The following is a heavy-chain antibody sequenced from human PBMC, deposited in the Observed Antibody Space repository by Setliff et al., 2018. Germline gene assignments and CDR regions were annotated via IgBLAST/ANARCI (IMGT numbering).Heavy chain of an antibody. CDR2: IYPGDSDT. CDR3: ARRGNGGTLDV. J-gene: IGHJ6*04. CDR1: GYTFTNYW. D-gene: IGHD2-8*01. V-gene: IGHV5-51*01. Sequence: GESLKISCKGSGYTFTNYWIGWVRQMPGKGLEWMGLIYPGDSDTRYSPSFQGQVTISVDKSITTAYLQWSSLKASDTAIYYCARRGNGGTLDVWGKGTTVTVSS.